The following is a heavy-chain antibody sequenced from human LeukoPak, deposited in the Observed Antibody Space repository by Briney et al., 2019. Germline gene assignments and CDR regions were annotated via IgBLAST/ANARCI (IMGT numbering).Heavy chain of an antibody. CDR3: ARARYVNSFYAFDI. CDR1: GGPITSYY. CDR2: ISKSGNT. V-gene: IGHV4-59*01. Sequence: SETLSLTCTVSGGPITSYYWSWIRQPPGKGLEWIGYISKSGNTNYSPSLKSRVTLFEDTSKNQFFLRLTSVTAADTAVYYWARARYVNSFYAFDIWGQGTMVTVSS. J-gene: IGHJ3*02. D-gene: IGHD3-9*01.